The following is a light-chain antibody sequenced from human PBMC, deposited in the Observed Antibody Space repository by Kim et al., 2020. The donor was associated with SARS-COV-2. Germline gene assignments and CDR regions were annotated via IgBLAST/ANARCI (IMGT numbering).Light chain of an antibody. J-gene: IGKJ2*03. CDR2: GAS. Sequence: LEESPGGRTARASRASQSVTSNVAWYQKRPGQGPRLIIAGASTRATGIPARFSGRGSGTELTLTISSVQSEDFAVYCCQQYENWYSFGQGTKLEI. V-gene: IGKV3-15*01. CDR1: QSVTSN. CDR3: QQYENWYS.